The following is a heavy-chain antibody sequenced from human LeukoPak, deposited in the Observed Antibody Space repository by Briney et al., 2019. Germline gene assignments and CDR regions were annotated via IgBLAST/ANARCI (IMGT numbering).Heavy chain of an antibody. CDR2: ISSNGGST. Sequence: GGSLRLSCAASGFSFSRYAMHWVRQAPGKGLEYVSAISSNGGSTFYANSVKGRFVISRDNSKNTLNLQMGSLRAEDTAVYYCARDYGRIGYSSGCHGFWGQGTMVTVSS. CDR3: ARDYGRIGYSSGCHGF. J-gene: IGHJ3*01. CDR1: GFSFSRYA. D-gene: IGHD6-19*01. V-gene: IGHV3-64*01.